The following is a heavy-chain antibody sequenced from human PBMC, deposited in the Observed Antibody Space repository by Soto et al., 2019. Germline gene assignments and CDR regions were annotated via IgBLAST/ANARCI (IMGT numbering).Heavy chain of an antibody. Sequence: ASVKVSCKASGYTFTSYYMHWVRQAPGQGLEWMGIINPSGGSTSYAQKFQGRVTMTRDTSTSTVYMELSSLRSEDTAVYYCARVRLQAAAARTDLREDYDAFDIWGQGTMVTVSS. CDR2: INPSGGST. CDR1: GYTFTSYY. J-gene: IGHJ3*02. V-gene: IGHV1-46*01. D-gene: IGHD4-17*01. CDR3: ARVRLQAAAARTDLREDYDAFDI.